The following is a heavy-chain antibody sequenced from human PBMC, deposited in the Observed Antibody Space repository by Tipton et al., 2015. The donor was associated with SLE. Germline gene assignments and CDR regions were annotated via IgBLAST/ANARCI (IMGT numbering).Heavy chain of an antibody. CDR2: ISYDGTEK. Sequence: SLRLSCAASGFTFGNFAMDWVRQAPGKGLEWVAVISYDGTEKYYADSVKGRFTISRDYSRNTLYLQMNSLRSEDTAVFYCARGDSSSLVGYFRHWGQGTLVTV. CDR1: GFTFGNFA. V-gene: IGHV3-30*04. D-gene: IGHD6-13*01. CDR3: ARGDSSSLVGYFRH. J-gene: IGHJ1*01.